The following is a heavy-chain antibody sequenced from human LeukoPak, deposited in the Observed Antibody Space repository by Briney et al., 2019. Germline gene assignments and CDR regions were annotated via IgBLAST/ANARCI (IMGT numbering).Heavy chain of an antibody. V-gene: IGHV3-53*01. Sequence: GGSLRLSCAASGFTVSSNYMSWVRQAPGKGLEWVSVIYSGGSTYYADSVKDRFTISRDNSKNTLYLQMNSLRAEDTAVYYCAREGFITGEFDYWGQGTLVTVSS. CDR2: IYSGGST. CDR1: GFTVSSNY. J-gene: IGHJ4*02. D-gene: IGHD7-27*01. CDR3: AREGFITGEFDY.